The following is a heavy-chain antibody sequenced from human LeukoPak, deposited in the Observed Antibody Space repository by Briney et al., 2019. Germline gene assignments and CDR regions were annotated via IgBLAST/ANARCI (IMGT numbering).Heavy chain of an antibody. D-gene: IGHD3-22*01. Sequence: NSSETLSLTCTVSGGSISSGSYSWSWIRQPAGKGLEWIGRIYTSGSTNYNPSLKSRVTISVDTSKNQFSLKLSSVTAADTAVYYCARENYYDSSGYSDWGQGTLVTVSS. CDR1: GGSISSGSYS. J-gene: IGHJ4*02. CDR2: IYTSGST. CDR3: ARENYYDSSGYSD. V-gene: IGHV4-61*02.